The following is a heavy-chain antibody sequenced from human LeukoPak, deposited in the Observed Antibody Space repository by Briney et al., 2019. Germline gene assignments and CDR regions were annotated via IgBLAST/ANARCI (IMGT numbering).Heavy chain of an antibody. CDR3: ARGGTGFRFDP. Sequence: GGSLRLSCAASGFTFNRYWMSWVRQAPGKELQWVANIKQDGSAKYYVDSVKGRFTISRDNAKNSLYLQMNSLRAEDTAVYYCARGGTGFRFDPWGQGTLVTVSS. D-gene: IGHD7-27*01. CDR1: GFTFNRYW. V-gene: IGHV3-7*01. J-gene: IGHJ5*02. CDR2: IKQDGSAK.